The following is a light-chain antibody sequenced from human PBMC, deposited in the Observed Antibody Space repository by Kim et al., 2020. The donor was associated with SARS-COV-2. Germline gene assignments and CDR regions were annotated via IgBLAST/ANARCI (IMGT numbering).Light chain of an antibody. Sequence: PGESATLSCRPSQSIGSPLAWYQHNLCQAPSLLIYAAFNRAPHIPARFPGRLSGTAFTLTISSLDPDDFAVYYCQLPLTFYTFRQET. CDR3: QLPLTFYT. CDR1: QSIGSP. J-gene: IGKJ2*01. CDR2: AAF. V-gene: IGKV3-11*01.